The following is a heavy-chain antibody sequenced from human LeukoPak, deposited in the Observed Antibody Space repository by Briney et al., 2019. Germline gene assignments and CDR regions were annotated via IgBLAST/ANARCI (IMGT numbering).Heavy chain of an antibody. CDR3: AKGTGVLRFLERDY. J-gene: IGHJ4*02. V-gene: IGHV3-23*01. CDR1: GFTFSSYV. Sequence: GGSLRLSCAASGFTFSSYVMSWVRQAPGKGLEWVSAISGSGGSTYYADSVKGRFTISRDNSKNTLYLQTNSLRAEDTAVYYCAKGTGVLRFLERDYWGQGTLVTVSS. CDR2: ISGSGGST. D-gene: IGHD3-3*01.